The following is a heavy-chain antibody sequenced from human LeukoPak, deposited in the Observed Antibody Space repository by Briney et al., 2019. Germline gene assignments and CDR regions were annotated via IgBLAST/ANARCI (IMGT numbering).Heavy chain of an antibody. J-gene: IGHJ3*02. Sequence: GGSLRLSCAASGFTFSSYSMNWVRQAPGKGLEWVANIKPDDSEIYYVASVKGRFTISSDNAKNSVFLQMNSLRVEDTAIYYCARGRAVDIWGRGTMVTVSS. V-gene: IGHV3-7*04. CDR3: ARGRAVDI. CDR2: IKPDDSEI. CDR1: GFTFSSYS.